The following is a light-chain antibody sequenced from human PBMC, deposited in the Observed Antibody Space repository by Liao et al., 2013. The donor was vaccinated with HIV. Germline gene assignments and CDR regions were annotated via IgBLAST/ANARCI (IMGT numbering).Light chain of an antibody. J-gene: IGLJ1*01. V-gene: IGLV3-1*01. Sequence: SYELTQPLSVSVSPGQTASITCSGDNLGDKYVCWFRQFPGQSPVLLIYLDDKRPSGIPGRFSASSSGNTATLTISGTQAIDEADYYCQTWDSTSYVFGTGTKVIVL. CDR1: NLGDKY. CDR3: QTWDSTSYV. CDR2: LDD.